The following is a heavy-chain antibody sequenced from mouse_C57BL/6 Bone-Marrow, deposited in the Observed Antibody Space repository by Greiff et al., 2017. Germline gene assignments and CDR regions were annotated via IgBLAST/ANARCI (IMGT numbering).Heavy chain of an antibody. CDR3: AKHRGNDWFAY. V-gene: IGHV2-9*01. J-gene: IGHJ3*01. CDR1: GFSLTSYG. D-gene: IGHD2-1*01. CDR2: IWGGGST. Sequence: QVHVKQSGPGLVAPSQSLSITCTVSGFSLTSYGVDWVRQPPGKGLEWLGVIWGGGSTNYNSALMSRLSISKDNSKSQVFLKMNSLQTDDTAKYYCAKHRGNDWFAYWGQGTLVTVSA.